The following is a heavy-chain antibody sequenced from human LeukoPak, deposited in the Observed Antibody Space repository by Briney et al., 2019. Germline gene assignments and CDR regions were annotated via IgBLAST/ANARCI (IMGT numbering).Heavy chain of an antibody. Sequence: RGSLRLSCAASGFTFSSYSMNWVRQAQGKGLEWGSYISSSSSTIYYADSVKGRFTISRDNAKNSLYLQMNSLRAEEIAVYCCARHHYSSQHLDISGEGRMVAVSS. J-gene: IGHJ3*02. CDR3: ARHHYSSQHLDI. D-gene: IGHD4-11*01. CDR2: ISSSSSTI. CDR1: GFTFSSYS. V-gene: IGHV3-48*01.